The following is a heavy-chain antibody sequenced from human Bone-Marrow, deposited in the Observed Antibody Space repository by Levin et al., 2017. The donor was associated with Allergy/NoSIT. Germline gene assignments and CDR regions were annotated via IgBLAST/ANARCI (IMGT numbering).Heavy chain of an antibody. CDR1: GGTFTNSA. J-gene: IGHJ6*02. Sequence: SVKVSCKASGGTFTNSAITWVRQAPGQGLEWMGRIIPILGIVNYAQKFQGRVTFTADRSTSTAYMELSSLGSEDTAVYYCATYTGTTTAYQYYGMHVWGQGTSVTVSS. CDR2: IIPILGIV. CDR3: ATYTGTTTAYQYYGMHV. V-gene: IGHV1-69*04. D-gene: IGHD1-7*01.